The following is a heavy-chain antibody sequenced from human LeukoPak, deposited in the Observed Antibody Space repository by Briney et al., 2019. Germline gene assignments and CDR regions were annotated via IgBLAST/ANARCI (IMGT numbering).Heavy chain of an antibody. CDR1: EFTFSRYP. Sequence: GGSLRLSCAASEFTFSRYPMHWVRQAPGKGLAWVAVIAYDGNSEYYADSVKGRFTISRDNSKNTLYPQMNSLRAEDTAVYYCARGSSSNCYNCFDPWGQGTLVTVSS. CDR3: ARGSSSNCYNCFDP. CDR2: IAYDGNSE. D-gene: IGHD6-13*01. J-gene: IGHJ5*02. V-gene: IGHV3-30-3*01.